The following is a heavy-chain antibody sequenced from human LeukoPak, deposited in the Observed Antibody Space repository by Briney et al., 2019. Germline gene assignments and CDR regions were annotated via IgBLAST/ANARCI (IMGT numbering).Heavy chain of an antibody. D-gene: IGHD2-15*01. J-gene: IGHJ4*02. CDR2: ISSSSSYI. CDR1: GFTFSSYS. V-gene: IGHV3-21*01. Sequence: GGSLRLSCAASGFTFSSYSMNWVRQAPGKGLEWVSSISSSSSYIYYADSVKVRFTISRDNAKNSLYLQMNSLRAEDTAVYYCATLKCSGGSCYFDYWGQGTLVTVSS. CDR3: ATLKCSGGSCYFDY.